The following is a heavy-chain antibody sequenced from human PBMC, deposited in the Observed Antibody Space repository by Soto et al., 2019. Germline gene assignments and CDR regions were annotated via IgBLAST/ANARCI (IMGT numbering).Heavy chain of an antibody. Sequence: GESLKISCKGSGYSFTSYWISWVRQMPGKGLEWMGRIDPSDSYTNYSPSFQGHVTISADKSISTAYLQWSSLKASDTAMYYCASSPRGYCSSTSCRELGNYYGMAVWGQGTTVTVSS. CDR2: IDPSDSYT. CDR1: GYSFTSYW. V-gene: IGHV5-10-1*01. D-gene: IGHD2-2*01. J-gene: IGHJ6*02. CDR3: ASSPRGYCSSTSCRELGNYYGMAV.